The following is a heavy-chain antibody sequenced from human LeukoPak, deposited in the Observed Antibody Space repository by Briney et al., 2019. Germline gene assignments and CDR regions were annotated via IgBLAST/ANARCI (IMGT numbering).Heavy chain of an antibody. Sequence: GGSLTLSCAASGFTLSSYSMNWVRQAPGKGLEWVSSISSSGTYIYYADSVKGRLTIARDNAKNSLFLQMNSLRAEDTAVYYCARGPPVCSGIYSDFWGQGTLVTVSS. CDR2: ISSSGTYI. J-gene: IGHJ4*02. D-gene: IGHD2-15*01. CDR3: ARGPPVCSGIYSDF. CDR1: GFTLSSYS. V-gene: IGHV3-21*01.